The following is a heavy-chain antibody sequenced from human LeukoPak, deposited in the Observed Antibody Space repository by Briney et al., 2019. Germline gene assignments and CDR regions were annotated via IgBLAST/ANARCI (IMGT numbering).Heavy chain of an antibody. J-gene: IGHJ6*04. CDR1: RFTFSNYW. Sequence: PGGSLRLSCAASRFTFSNYWMNRFRQAPGKGLEWVANIKQDGSEKYYVDSVKGRFTISRDNAKNSLYLQMNSLRAEDTAVYYCARDRGTEPFTYYDFWSGYEMDVWGKGTTVTVSS. CDR3: ARDRGTEPFTYYDFWSGYEMDV. CDR2: IKQDGSEK. V-gene: IGHV3-7*01. D-gene: IGHD3-3*01.